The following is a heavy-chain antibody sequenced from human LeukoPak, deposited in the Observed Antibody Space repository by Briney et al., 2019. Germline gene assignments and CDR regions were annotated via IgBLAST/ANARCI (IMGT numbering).Heavy chain of an antibody. D-gene: IGHD3-22*01. J-gene: IGHJ5*02. CDR3: ATDHEQSQAYYDSSGYYFPRFDP. CDR2: VDPEDGET. CDR1: GYTFTDYY. Sequence: GATVKISCKASGYTFTDYYMHWVQQAPGKGLEWMGRVDPEDGETIYAEKFQGRVTITADTSTDTAYMELSSLRSEDTAVYYCATDHEQSQAYYDSSGYYFPRFDPWGQGTLVTVSS. V-gene: IGHV1-69-2*01.